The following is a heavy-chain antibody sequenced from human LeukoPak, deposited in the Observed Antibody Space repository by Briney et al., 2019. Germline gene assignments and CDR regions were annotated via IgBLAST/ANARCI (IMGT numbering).Heavy chain of an antibody. CDR2: IKQDGSEK. Sequence: GGSLRLSCAASGFTFSSYWMSWVRKAPGKGREWVANIKQDGSEKYYVDSVKGRFTISRDNAKNSLYLQMNSLRAEDTAVYYCARGSIWFGEFYFDYWGQGTLVTVSS. J-gene: IGHJ4*02. D-gene: IGHD3-10*01. CDR3: ARGSIWFGEFYFDY. CDR1: GFTFSSYW. V-gene: IGHV3-7*01.